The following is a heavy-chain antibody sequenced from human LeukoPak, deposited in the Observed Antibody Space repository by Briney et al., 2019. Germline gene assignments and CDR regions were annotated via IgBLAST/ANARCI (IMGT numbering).Heavy chain of an antibody. Sequence: SETLSLTCTVSGGSISSSSYYWGWIRQPPGKGLEWIGSIYYSVSTYYNPSLKSRVTISVDTSKNQFSLKLSSVTAADTAVYYCVRPVGRRAYWYFDLWGRGTLVTVSS. CDR3: VRPVGRRAYWYFDL. CDR2: IYYSVST. CDR1: GGSISSSSYY. V-gene: IGHV4-39*01. D-gene: IGHD3-10*01. J-gene: IGHJ2*01.